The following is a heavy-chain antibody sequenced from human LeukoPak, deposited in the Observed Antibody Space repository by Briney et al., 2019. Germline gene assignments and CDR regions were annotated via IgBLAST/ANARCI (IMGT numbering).Heavy chain of an antibody. J-gene: IGHJ6*02. D-gene: IGHD3-10*01. CDR3: ARDLSPVRGPYGMDV. CDR1: GGSISSGGYD. CDR2: IYYSGST. V-gene: IGHV4-31*03. Sequence: SQTLSLTCTVSGGSISSGGYDWSWIRQHPGKGLEWIGYIYYSGSTYYNPSLKTRVTISVDTSKNQFSLKLSSVTAADTAVYYCARDLSPVRGPYGMDVWGQGTTVTVSS.